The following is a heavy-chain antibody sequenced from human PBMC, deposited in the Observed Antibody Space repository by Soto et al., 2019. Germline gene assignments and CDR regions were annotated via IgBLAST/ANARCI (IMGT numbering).Heavy chain of an antibody. CDR1: GFTFSSYG. Sequence: QVQLVESGGGVVQPGRSLRLSCAASGFTFSSYGMHWVRQAPGKGLEWVAVISYDGSNKYYADSVKGRFTISRDNSKNTLYLQMNSLRAEDTAVYYCAKAGRSPYGSGGADNYYYYGMDVW. D-gene: IGHD3-10*01. V-gene: IGHV3-30*18. J-gene: IGHJ6*01. CDR2: ISYDGSNK. CDR3: AKAGRSPYGSGGADNYYYYGMDV.